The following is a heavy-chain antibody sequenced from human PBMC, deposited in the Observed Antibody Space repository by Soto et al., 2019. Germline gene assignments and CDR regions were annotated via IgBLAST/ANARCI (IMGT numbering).Heavy chain of an antibody. CDR1: GSSFTGYY. CDR3: ARAVRRGFDY. CDR2: INPNSGGT. D-gene: IGHD4-4*01. J-gene: IGHJ4*02. V-gene: IGHV1-2*02. Sequence: ASVNVSCTASGSSFTGYYMHWVRQAPGQGLEWMGWINPNSGGTNYAQKFQGRVTMTRDTSISTAYMELSRLRSDDTAVYYCARAVRRGFDYWGQGTLVTVSS.